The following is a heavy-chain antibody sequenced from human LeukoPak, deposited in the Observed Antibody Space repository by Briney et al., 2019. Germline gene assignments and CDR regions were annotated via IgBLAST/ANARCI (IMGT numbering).Heavy chain of an antibody. CDR3: ARRSYYDSSAIFDY. CDR2: FYYSGST. Sequence: PSETLSLTCTVSGGSISSSSYYWDWIRQPPGKGLEWIGSFYYSGSTYYNPSLKSRVTISVDTSKNQFSLKLSSVTAADTAVFYCARRSYYDSSAIFDYWGQGTLVTVSS. J-gene: IGHJ4*02. CDR1: GGSISSSSYY. D-gene: IGHD3-22*01. V-gene: IGHV4-39*01.